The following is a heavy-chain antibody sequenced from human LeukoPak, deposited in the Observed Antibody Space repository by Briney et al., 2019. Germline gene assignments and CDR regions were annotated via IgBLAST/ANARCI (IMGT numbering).Heavy chain of an antibody. Sequence: PSETLSLTCTVSGGSINSHYWHRIRQPPGTRLEWIGYVYYTGGTNYKSSLESRVTISVATSKKQFSLRLTSVTAADTALYYCARGSIYDFDSWGQGTLVSVSS. CDR3: ARGSIYDFDS. V-gene: IGHV4-59*11. D-gene: IGHD3-3*02. CDR1: GGSINSHY. CDR2: VYYTGGT. J-gene: IGHJ4*02.